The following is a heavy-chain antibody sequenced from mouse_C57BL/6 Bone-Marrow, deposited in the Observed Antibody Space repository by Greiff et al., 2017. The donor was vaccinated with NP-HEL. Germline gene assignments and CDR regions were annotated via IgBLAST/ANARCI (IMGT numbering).Heavy chain of an antibody. CDR1: GFTFSSYG. J-gene: IGHJ1*03. Sequence: EVMLVESGGDLVKPGGSLKLSCAASGFTFSSYGMSWVRQTPDKRLEWVATISSGGSYTYYPDSVKGRFTISRDNAKNTLYLQMSSLKSEDTAMYYCARHPIYDGYPYWYFDVWATGTTVTVSS. D-gene: IGHD2-3*01. V-gene: IGHV5-6*02. CDR3: ARHPIYDGYPYWYFDV. CDR2: ISSGGSYT.